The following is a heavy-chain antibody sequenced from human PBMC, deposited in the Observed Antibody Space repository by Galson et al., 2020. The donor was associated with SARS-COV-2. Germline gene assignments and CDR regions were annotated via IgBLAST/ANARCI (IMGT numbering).Heavy chain of an antibody. Sequence: SGPTLVKPTQTLTLTCTFSGFSLSTSGVGVGWIRQPPGKALEWLALIYWDDDKRYSPSLKSRLTITKDTSKNQVVLTMTNMDPVDTATYYCAHWWIGGYYDSQDYWGQGTLVTVSS. V-gene: IGHV2-5*02. CDR2: IYWDDDK. CDR3: AHWWIGGYYDSQDY. D-gene: IGHD3-22*01. CDR1: GFSLSTSGVG. J-gene: IGHJ4*02.